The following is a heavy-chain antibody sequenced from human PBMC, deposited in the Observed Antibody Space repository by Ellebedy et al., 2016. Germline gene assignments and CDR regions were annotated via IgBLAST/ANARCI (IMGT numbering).Heavy chain of an antibody. J-gene: IGHJ4*02. D-gene: IGHD3-10*01. V-gene: IGHV3-21*04. CDR2: ISSSSSYI. CDR3: AKGTSGSYYNVGGTFDF. Sequence: GGSLRLSXAASGFTFSSYSMNWVRQAPGKGLEWVSSISSSSSYIYYADSVKGRFTISRDNSKNTLFLQMNSLRAEDTATYYCAKGTSGSYYNVGGTFDFWGQGTLVTVSS. CDR1: GFTFSSYS.